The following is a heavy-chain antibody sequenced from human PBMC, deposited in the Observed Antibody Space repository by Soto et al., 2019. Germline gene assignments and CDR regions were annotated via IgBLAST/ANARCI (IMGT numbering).Heavy chain of an antibody. CDR2: INQSGST. CDR1: GGSFSGYY. D-gene: IGHD6-13*01. V-gene: IGHV4-34*01. Sequence: PSETLSLTSAVYGGSFSGYYWSWIRQPPGKGLEWIGEINQSGSTNYNPSLKSRVTISVDTSKNQFSLKLSSVTAADTAVYYCARGSRQQLVRRDWFDPWGQGTLVTVSS. J-gene: IGHJ5*02. CDR3: ARGSRQQLVRRDWFDP.